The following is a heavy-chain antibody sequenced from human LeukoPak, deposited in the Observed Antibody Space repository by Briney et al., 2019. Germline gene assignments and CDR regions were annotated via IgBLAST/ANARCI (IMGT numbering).Heavy chain of an antibody. CDR1: GGSISSYY. Sequence: SETLSLTCSVSGGSISSYYWSWMRQPPGKGLEWIGYIYYSGSTNYNPSLKSRVTISVDTSKNQFSLKLSSVTAADTAVYYCARLLGYCSSTSCYRPNDAFDIWGQGTMVTVSS. D-gene: IGHD2-2*01. J-gene: IGHJ3*02. CDR3: ARLLGYCSSTSCYRPNDAFDI. V-gene: IGHV4-59*01. CDR2: IYYSGST.